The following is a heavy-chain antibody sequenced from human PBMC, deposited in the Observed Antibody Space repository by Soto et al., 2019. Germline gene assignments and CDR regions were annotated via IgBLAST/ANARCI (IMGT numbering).Heavy chain of an antibody. Sequence: PGESLKISCAASGFTFSSYWMSWVRQAPGKGLEWVANIKQDGSEKYYVDSVKGRFTISRDNAKNSLYLQMNSLRAEDTAVYYCARDVTARSTAWWFGEAPNAFDIWGQGTMVTVSS. CDR2: IKQDGSEK. J-gene: IGHJ3*02. V-gene: IGHV3-7*01. CDR1: GFTFSSYW. D-gene: IGHD3-10*01. CDR3: ARDVTARSTAWWFGEAPNAFDI.